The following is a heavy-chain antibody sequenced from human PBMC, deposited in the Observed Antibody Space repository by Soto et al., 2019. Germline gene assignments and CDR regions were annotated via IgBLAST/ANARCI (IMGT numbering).Heavy chain of an antibody. D-gene: IGHD1-26*01. V-gene: IGHV3-43*01. CDR3: AKGGQSGSSDH. CDR2: ISWDGDTT. CDR1: GFSFEDYM. Sequence: EARLVESGGTVVQPGGSLRLSCVASGFSFEDYMMHWVRQVPGKGLEWLSLISWDGDTTYYADSVAGRFTISRDNSKNSLYLQMNSLRTEDTAFYYCAKGGQSGSSDHWGHGTLVTVSS. J-gene: IGHJ4*01.